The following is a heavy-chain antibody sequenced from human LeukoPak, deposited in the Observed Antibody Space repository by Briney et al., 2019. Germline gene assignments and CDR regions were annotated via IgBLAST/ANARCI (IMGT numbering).Heavy chain of an antibody. CDR3: SRNTADVGAGTMDY. V-gene: IGHV1-8*01. Sequence: GASVKVSCKASGYTFTSYDINWVRQATGQGLEWVGWMNPNSGNTGYAQKFQGRVTMTRNTSISTAYMELSSLRSEDTAVYYCSRNTADVGAGTMDYWGQGTLDTVSS. J-gene: IGHJ4*02. CDR2: MNPNSGNT. D-gene: IGHD6-13*01. CDR1: GYTFTSYD.